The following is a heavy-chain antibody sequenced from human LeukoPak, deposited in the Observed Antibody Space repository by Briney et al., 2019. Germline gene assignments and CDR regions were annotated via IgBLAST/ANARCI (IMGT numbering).Heavy chain of an antibody. Sequence: GESLQISCKGFGYIFPSYWIGGVRPLPGKGLEWMGIIYPGDSDTRYSPSLQGRVTISADKSISTAYLQWSSLKASDTAMYYCARHTGVYGGPHYWGQGTLVTVSS. CDR1: GYIFPSYW. CDR3: ARHTGVYGGPHY. CDR2: IYPGDSDT. D-gene: IGHD4/OR15-4a*01. V-gene: IGHV5-51*01. J-gene: IGHJ4*02.